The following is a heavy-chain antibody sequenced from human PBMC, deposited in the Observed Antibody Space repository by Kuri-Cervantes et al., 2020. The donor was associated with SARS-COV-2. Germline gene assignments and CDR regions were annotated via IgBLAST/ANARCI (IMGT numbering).Heavy chain of an antibody. D-gene: IGHD3-10*01. V-gene: IGHV3-21*01. CDR3: ARGKYGSGSYYPY. Sequence: GGSLRLSCAASGFTFSSYSMNWVRQAPGKGLEWVSSISSSSSYIYYADSVKGRFTISRDNAKNSLYLQMNSLRAEDTAVYYCARGKYGSGSYYPYWGQGTLVTVSS. CDR1: GFTFSSYS. J-gene: IGHJ4*02. CDR2: ISSSSSYI.